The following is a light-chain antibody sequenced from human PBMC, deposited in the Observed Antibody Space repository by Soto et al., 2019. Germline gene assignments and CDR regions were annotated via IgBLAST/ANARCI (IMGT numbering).Light chain of an antibody. CDR2: LGS. V-gene: IGKV2-28*01. CDR3: MQALPTLIT. Sequence: DVVMTQWPLFLSVNPVVPSSISCMSLQSLMHSNGYNYLDWYLQKQGQSPQXLIYLGSNRASGVPDRFSGSVSGTDSTMKISRVEAEDGRVYSCMQALPTLITFGQGTRLEIK. J-gene: IGKJ5*01. CDR1: QSLMHSNGYNY.